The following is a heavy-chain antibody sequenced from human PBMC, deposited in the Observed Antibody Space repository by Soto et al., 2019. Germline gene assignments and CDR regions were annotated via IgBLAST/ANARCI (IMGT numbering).Heavy chain of an antibody. CDR1: GFTFSSYA. D-gene: IGHD3-3*01. Sequence: GGSLRLSCAASGFTFSSYAMSWVRQAPGKGLEWVSAISGSGGSTYYADSVKGRFTISRDNSENTLYLQMNSLRAEDTAVYYCAKDKRITIHLQGGDGMDVWVQGTTVTVSS. V-gene: IGHV3-23*01. CDR2: ISGSGGST. J-gene: IGHJ6*02. CDR3: AKDKRITIHLQGGDGMDV.